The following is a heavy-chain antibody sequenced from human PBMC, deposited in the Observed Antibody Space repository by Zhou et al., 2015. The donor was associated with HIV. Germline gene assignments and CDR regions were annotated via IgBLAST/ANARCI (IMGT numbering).Heavy chain of an antibody. Sequence: QVQLVQSGAEVKKPGASVKVSCKASGYTFTGYYVHWVRQAPGQGPEWMGWINPNSGGTNYAQNFQGWVTMTRDTSINTAYMELSRLRSDDTAVYYCARGERSAGALYYYYGLDVWGQGTTVTGLL. CDR3: ARGERSAGALYYYYGLDV. CDR1: GYTFTGYY. V-gene: IGHV1-2*04. CDR2: INPNSGGT. D-gene: IGHD6-19*01. J-gene: IGHJ6*02.